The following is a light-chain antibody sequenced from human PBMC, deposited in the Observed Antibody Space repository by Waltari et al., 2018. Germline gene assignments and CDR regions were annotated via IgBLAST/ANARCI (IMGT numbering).Light chain of an antibody. Sequence: EIVLTQSLGTLSLSPGERATLSCRASQSISRYLAWYHHKPGQAPQLTIYAASSRATGXXDRFSGSGSGTDFSLTISRLEPEDFAVYYCQNHERLPAMFGQGTKVEIK. CDR2: AAS. CDR1: QSISRY. J-gene: IGKJ1*01. V-gene: IGKV3-20*01. CDR3: QNHERLPAM.